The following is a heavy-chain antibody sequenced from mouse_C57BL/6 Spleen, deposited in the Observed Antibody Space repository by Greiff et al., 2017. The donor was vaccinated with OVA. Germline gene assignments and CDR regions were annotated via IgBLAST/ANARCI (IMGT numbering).Heavy chain of an antibody. D-gene: IGHD1-1*01. CDR3: AISGRYYYGSSSGY. CDR2: IYPGDGDT. Sequence: QVQLQQSGPELVKPGASVKISCKASGYAFSSSWMNWVKQRPGKGLEWIGRIYPGDGDTNYNGKFKGKATLTADKSSSTAYMQLSSLTSEDSAVYYCAISGRYYYGSSSGYWGQGTTLTVSS. V-gene: IGHV1-82*01. J-gene: IGHJ2*01. CDR1: GYAFSSSW.